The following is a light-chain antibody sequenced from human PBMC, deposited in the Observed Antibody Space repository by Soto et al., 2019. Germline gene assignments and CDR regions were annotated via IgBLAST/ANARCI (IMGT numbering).Light chain of an antibody. Sequence: DIQMTQSPSSLSASVGDTVTITCRASERVAKWLAWYHQKPGNAPKVLIYDVSKLRSGVPSRFSGSGSETEFTLSITGLQPEDSATYFCQQYKIRSTFGQGTKVEV. CDR3: QQYKIRST. CDR2: DVS. CDR1: ERVAKW. V-gene: IGKV1-5*01. J-gene: IGKJ1*01.